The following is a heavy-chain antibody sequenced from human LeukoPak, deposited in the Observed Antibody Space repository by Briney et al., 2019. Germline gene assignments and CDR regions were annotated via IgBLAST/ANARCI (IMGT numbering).Heavy chain of an antibody. Sequence: SQTLSLTCTVSGGSISSGSYYWSWIRQPAGKGLEWIGRIYTSGSTNYNPSLKSRVTISIDTSKNQFSLKLTSVTAADTALYYCAKGINMRYNWFDPWGQGTLVTVSS. CDR1: GGSISSGSYY. V-gene: IGHV4-61*02. J-gene: IGHJ5*02. D-gene: IGHD3-3*02. CDR3: AKGINMRYNWFDP. CDR2: IYTSGST.